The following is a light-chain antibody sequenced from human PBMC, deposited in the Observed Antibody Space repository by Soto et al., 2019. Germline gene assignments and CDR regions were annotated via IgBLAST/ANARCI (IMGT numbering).Light chain of an antibody. CDR3: QSYDSSLSGSVV. V-gene: IGLV1-40*01. CDR2: GNS. Sequence: QSVLTQPASVSGSPGQSITISYTGSSSNIGAGYDVHWYQQLPGTAPKLLIYGNSNRPSGVPDRFSGSKSGTSASLAITGLQAEDEADYYCQSYDSSLSGSVVFGGGTKLIVL. J-gene: IGLJ2*01. CDR1: SSNIGAGYD.